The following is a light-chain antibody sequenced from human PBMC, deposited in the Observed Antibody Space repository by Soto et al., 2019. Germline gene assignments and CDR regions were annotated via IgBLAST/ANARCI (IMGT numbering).Light chain of an antibody. V-gene: IGKV3-11*01. J-gene: IGKJ3*01. CDR2: DAS. CDR3: QQRSNWPLPFN. CDR1: QSVSSY. Sequence: IVFTQWPATRSVCRRQRSTRASSSIQSVSSYLAWYQQKPGKAPRLLIYDASNRATGIPARFSGSGSGTDFTLTISSLEPEAFAVYYCQQRSNWPLPFNFGPGTKVDIK.